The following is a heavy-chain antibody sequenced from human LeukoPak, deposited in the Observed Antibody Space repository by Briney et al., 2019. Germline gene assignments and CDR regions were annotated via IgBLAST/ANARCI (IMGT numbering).Heavy chain of an antibody. V-gene: IGHV3-30*18. J-gene: IGHJ3*02. CDR1: GFTFSSYG. D-gene: IGHD3-16*01. Sequence: AGGSLRLSCAVSGFTFSSYGMHWVRQAPGKGLEWAAVISYDGSNKYYADSVKGRFTISRDNSKNTLYLQMNSLRAEDTAVYYCAKGGPTYPKADAFDIWGQGTMVTVSS. CDR2: ISYDGSNK. CDR3: AKGGPTYPKADAFDI.